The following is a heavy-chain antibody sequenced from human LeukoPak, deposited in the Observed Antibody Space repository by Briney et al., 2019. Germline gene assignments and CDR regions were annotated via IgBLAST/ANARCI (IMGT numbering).Heavy chain of an antibody. V-gene: IGHV4-34*01. CDR3: ASVRTAGSLPSAPTQYYVDV. Sequence: SETLSLTCAVYGGSFSSYFWSWIRQSPGKGLEWIGEINHRGNTRYNPSLKSRATISVDTSKNQVSLKLTSLTAADTAVFYCASVRTAGSLPSAPTQYYVDVWGKGTTVIVSS. D-gene: IGHD1-1*01. CDR1: GGSFSSYF. J-gene: IGHJ6*03. CDR2: INHRGNT.